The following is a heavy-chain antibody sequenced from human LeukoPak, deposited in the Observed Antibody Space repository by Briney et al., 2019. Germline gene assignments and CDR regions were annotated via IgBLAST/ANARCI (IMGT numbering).Heavy chain of an antibody. CDR3: AKDRYISAAVNRGNDF. CDR2: ISSTGGTI. J-gene: IGHJ4*02. Sequence: GGSLRLSCAASGFTFSDYYMNWIRQAPGKGLEWISYISSTGGTIYYADSVKGRFTISRDNAKNSLYLQMNSLRAEDTAVYYCAKDRYISAAVNRGNDFWGQGTLVTVAS. D-gene: IGHD6-13*01. V-gene: IGHV3-11*01. CDR1: GFTFSDYY.